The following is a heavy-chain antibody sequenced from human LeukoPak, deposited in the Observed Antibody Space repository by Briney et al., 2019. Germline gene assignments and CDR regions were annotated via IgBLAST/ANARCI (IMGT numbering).Heavy chain of an antibody. CDR3: ARVSPNTVTTLQYFDY. CDR2: IYTSGST. CDR1: GDSISSFY. Sequence: SETLSLTCTVSGDSISSFYWSWIRQPAGKGLEWIGHIYTSGSTNYSPSLKSRVTMSVDTSKNQFSLKLSSVTAADTAVYYCARVSPNTVTTLQYFDYWGQGTLVTVSS. J-gene: IGHJ4*02. D-gene: IGHD4-17*01. V-gene: IGHV4-4*07.